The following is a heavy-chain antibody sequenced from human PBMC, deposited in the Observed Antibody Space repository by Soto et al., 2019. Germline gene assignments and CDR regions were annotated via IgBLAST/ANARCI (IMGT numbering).Heavy chain of an antibody. Sequence: PSETLSLTYIVSCGSVSSVSYYWSWIRQPPGKGLEWIGYINYSGSTNYNPSLKSRVTMSLDTSKNQFSLKLISVTAADTAVYYCARADDYKSSWFDPWGQGTLVTVSS. CDR2: INYSGST. CDR1: CGSVSSVSYY. V-gene: IGHV4-61*01. J-gene: IGHJ5*02. D-gene: IGHD4-4*01. CDR3: ARADDYKSSWFDP.